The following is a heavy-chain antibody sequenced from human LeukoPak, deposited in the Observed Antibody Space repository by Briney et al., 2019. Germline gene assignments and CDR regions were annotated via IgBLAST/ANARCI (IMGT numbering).Heavy chain of an antibody. D-gene: IGHD1-14*01. CDR3: AKDGTGSWGMDV. J-gene: IGHJ6*02. CDR2: ISGSGGST. V-gene: IGHV3-23*01. CDR1: AFTLSSYA. Sequence: GGSLRLSCAASAFTLSSYAMSWVRQAPGKGLEWDSAISGSGGSTYYADSVKGRFTISRDNSKNTLYLQMNSLRAEDTAVYYCAKDGTGSWGMDVWGQETTVTVSS.